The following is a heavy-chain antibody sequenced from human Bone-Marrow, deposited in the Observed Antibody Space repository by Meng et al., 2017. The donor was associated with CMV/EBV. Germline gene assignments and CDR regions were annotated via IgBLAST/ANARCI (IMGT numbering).Heavy chain of an antibody. CDR2: IYYSRST. Sequence: INSGGYYWSWIRQHPGKGLEWIGYIYYSRSTYYNPSLKSRVTISVDTSKNQFSLKLSSVTAADTAVYYCARNPRYCTNGVCHTLVDYWGQGTLVTVSS. D-gene: IGHD2-8*01. J-gene: IGHJ4*02. CDR1: INSGGYY. V-gene: IGHV4-31*02. CDR3: ARNPRYCTNGVCHTLVDY.